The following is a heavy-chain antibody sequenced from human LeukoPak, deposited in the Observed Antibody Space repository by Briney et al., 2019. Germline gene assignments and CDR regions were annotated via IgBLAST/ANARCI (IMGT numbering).Heavy chain of an antibody. Sequence: PSETLSLTCAVSGYSISSGYYWGWIRQPPGKGLEWTGSIYHSGSTYYTPSLKSRVTISVDTSKNQFSLKLSSVTAADTAVYYCARWMGRGYSGYDYPSGYYMDVWGKGTTVTVSS. CDR3: ARWMGRGYSGYDYPSGYYMDV. J-gene: IGHJ6*03. D-gene: IGHD5-12*01. CDR1: GYSISSGYY. V-gene: IGHV4-38-2*01. CDR2: IYHSGST.